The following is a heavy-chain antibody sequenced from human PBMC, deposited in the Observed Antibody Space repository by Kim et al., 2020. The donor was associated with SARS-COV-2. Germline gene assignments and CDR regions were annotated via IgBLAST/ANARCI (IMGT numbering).Heavy chain of an antibody. CDR3: ASRLYQPTYFYYGLDV. CDR2: IDPSNSNT. V-gene: IGHV5-10-1*01. Sequence: GESLKISCKGSGYSFISYWITWVRQMPGKGLEWIGRIDPSNSNTNYSPSFQGHVSISSDKSISTAYLQWSSLKASDTAIYYCASRLYQPTYFYYGLDVWGQGTTVTVSS. D-gene: IGHD2-2*01. CDR1: GYSFISYW. J-gene: IGHJ6*02.